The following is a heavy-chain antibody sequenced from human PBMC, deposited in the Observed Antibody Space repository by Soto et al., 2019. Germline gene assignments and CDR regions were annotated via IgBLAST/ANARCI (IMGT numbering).Heavy chain of an antibody. D-gene: IGHD1-26*01. J-gene: IGHJ6*02. V-gene: IGHV1-18*01. CDR1: GYTFTTYG. Sequence: QVQLVQSGAEVKKPGASVKVSCKASGYTFTTYGISWVRQAPGQGLEWMGWISAYNGNTNYAQKLQGRVTMTTDTSTSTAYMELRSLRSDDTAVYYCARDRGGSYHDYYYYYGLDVWGQGATVTVSS. CDR2: ISAYNGNT. CDR3: ARDRGGSYHDYYYYYGLDV.